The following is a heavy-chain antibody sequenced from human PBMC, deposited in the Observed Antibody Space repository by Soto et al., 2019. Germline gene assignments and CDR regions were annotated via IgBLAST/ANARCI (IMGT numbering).Heavy chain of an antibody. CDR3: ARTDCSSTSCYLPLN. CDR1: GGSISSGGYY. J-gene: IGHJ4*02. V-gene: IGHV4-31*03. Sequence: SETLSLTCTVSGGSISSGGYYWSWVRQHPGKGLEWIGYIYYSGSTYYNPSLKSRVTISVDTSKNQFSLRLSSVTAADTAVYCCARTDCSSTSCYLPLNWGQGTLVTVSS. D-gene: IGHD2-2*01. CDR2: IYYSGST.